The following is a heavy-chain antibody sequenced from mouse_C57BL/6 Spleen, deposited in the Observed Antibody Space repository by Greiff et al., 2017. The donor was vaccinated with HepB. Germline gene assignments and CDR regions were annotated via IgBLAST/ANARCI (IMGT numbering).Heavy chain of an antibody. CDR3: AKDSNYEGNAMDY. V-gene: IGHV3-6*01. J-gene: IGHJ4*01. D-gene: IGHD2-5*01. Sequence: EVKLQQSGPGLVKPSQSLSLTCSVTGYSITSGYYWNWIRQFPGNKLEWMGYISYDGSNNYNPSLNNRISITRDTSKNQFFLKLNSVTTEDTATYYCAKDSNYEGNAMDYWGQGTSVTVSS. CDR2: ISYDGSN. CDR1: GYSITSGYY.